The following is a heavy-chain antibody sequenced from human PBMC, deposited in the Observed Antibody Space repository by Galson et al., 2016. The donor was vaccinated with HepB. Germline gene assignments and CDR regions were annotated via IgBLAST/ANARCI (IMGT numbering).Heavy chain of an antibody. V-gene: IGHV4-59*02. CDR2: LYYSGYT. D-gene: IGHD2-21*02. Sequence: SETLSLTCTVSGGSVSNYCWSWIRQPPGKGLEYIGFLYYSGYTNYHPSLKSRVTISVDTSKKHITLKLHSVTAADPAVYHCARGAETASGYYYMDVWGKGTTVTVSS. J-gene: IGHJ6*03. CDR3: ARGAETASGYYYMDV. CDR1: GGSVSNYC.